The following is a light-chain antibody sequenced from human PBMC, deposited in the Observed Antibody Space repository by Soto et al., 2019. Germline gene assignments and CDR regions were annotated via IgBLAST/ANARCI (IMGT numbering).Light chain of an antibody. Sequence: QSVLTQPPSVSDVPRQRVTISCSGSGSNIGNNAVNWYRQVPGKAPKVLIYSDDRLPSGVSDRFSGSKSGTSASLAISGLQSDDEADYYCATWDDSLNGPVFGGGTKLTVL. J-gene: IGLJ2*01. CDR2: SDD. CDR1: GSNIGNNA. V-gene: IGLV1-36*01. CDR3: ATWDDSLNGPV.